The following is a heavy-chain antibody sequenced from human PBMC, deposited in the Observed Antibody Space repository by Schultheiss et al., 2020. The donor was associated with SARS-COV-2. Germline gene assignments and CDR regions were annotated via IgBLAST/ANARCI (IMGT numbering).Heavy chain of an antibody. CDR1: GFTFSSYA. J-gene: IGHJ1*01. Sequence: GGSLRLSCAASGFTFSSYAMHWVRQAPGKGLEWVAVIWYDGSNKYYADSVKGRFTISRDNSKNTLYLQMNSLRAEDTAVYYCARARYSSSWREAEYFQHWGQGTLVTVSS. D-gene: IGHD6-13*01. CDR3: ARARYSSSWREAEYFQH. CDR2: IWYDGSNK. V-gene: IGHV3-30*07.